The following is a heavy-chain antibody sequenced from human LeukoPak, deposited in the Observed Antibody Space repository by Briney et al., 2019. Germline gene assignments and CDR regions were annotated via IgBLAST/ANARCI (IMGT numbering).Heavy chain of an antibody. CDR3: AREPVDTPMVTSFDY. J-gene: IGHJ4*02. D-gene: IGHD5-18*01. CDR1: GYTFTDYY. V-gene: IGHV1-2*02. Sequence: ASVKVSCKASGYTFTDYYMHWVRQAPGQGLEWMGCINPNSGGTNYAQKFQGRVTMTRDTSISTAYMELSRLTSDDTAVYYCAREPVDTPMVTSFDYWGQGTLVTVSS. CDR2: INPNSGGT.